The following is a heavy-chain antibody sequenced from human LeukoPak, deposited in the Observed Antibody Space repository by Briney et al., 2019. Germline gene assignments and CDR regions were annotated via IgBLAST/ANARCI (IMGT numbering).Heavy chain of an antibody. Sequence: ASVKVSCKAPGYTFTGYYMHWVRQAPGQGLEWMGRINPNSGGTNYAQKFQGRVTMTRDTSISTAYMELSRLRSDDTAVYYCARVGANYDILTGYYLPLGYWGQGTLVTVSS. CDR2: INPNSGGT. CDR1: GYTFTGYY. D-gene: IGHD3-9*01. V-gene: IGHV1-2*06. J-gene: IGHJ4*02. CDR3: ARVGANYDILTGYYLPLGY.